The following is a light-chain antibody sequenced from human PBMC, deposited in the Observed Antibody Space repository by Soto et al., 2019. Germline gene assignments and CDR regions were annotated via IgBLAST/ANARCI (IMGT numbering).Light chain of an antibody. CDR3: QQYDNSPIT. V-gene: IGKV3-20*01. Sequence: EIVLTQSPGTLSLSPGESGTLSCRAGQTLSSSSLAWYQQKPGQSPRLLIYGASNRASGIPDRFSGGGSGTDFTLTISRLEPEDFAVYYCQQYDNSPITFGQGTRLEI. J-gene: IGKJ5*01. CDR1: QTLSSSS. CDR2: GAS.